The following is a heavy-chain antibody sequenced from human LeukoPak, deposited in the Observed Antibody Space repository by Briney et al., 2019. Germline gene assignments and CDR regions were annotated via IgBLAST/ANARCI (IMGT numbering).Heavy chain of an antibody. J-gene: IGHJ6*03. D-gene: IGHD3-10*01. V-gene: IGHV4-61*02. CDR3: ARSYYYGSGSYYNVAPPRYYYYYMDV. CDR2: IYTSGST. CDR1: GGSISSGSYY. Sequence: PSETLSLTCTVSGGSISSGSYYWIWIRQPAGKGLEWIGRIYTSGSTNYNPSLKSRVTISVDTSKNQFPLKLSSVTAADTAVYYCARSYYYGSGSYYNVAPPRYYYYYMDVWGKGTTVTVSS.